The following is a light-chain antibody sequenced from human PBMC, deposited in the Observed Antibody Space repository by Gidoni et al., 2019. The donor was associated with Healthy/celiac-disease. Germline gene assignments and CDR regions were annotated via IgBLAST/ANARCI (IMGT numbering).Light chain of an antibody. Sequence: DIHMTPSPSSPSASAGDRVTITCQASQDISNYLNWYQQKPGKAPKLLIYDASNLETGVPSRFSGSGSGTDFTFTISSLQPEDIATYYCQQYDNLPITFGQGTRLEIK. CDR3: QQYDNLPIT. J-gene: IGKJ5*01. V-gene: IGKV1-33*01. CDR2: DAS. CDR1: QDISNY.